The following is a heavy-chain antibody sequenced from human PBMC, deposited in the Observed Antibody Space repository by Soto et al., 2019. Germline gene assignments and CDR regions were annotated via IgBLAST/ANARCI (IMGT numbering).Heavy chain of an antibody. D-gene: IGHD3-22*01. CDR1: GGSISSGGYY. J-gene: IGHJ3*02. Sequence: PSETLSLTCTVSGGSISSGGYYWSWIRQHPGKGLEWIGYIYYSGSTYYNPSLKSRVTISVDTSKNQFSLKLSSVTAADMAVYYCARAPDYYDSSGYYPRAFDIWGQGTMVTVSS. V-gene: IGHV4-31*03. CDR2: IYYSGST. CDR3: ARAPDYYDSSGYYPRAFDI.